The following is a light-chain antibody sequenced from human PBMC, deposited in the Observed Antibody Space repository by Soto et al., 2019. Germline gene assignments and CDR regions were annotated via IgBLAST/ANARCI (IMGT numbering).Light chain of an antibody. J-gene: IGKJ5*01. CDR3: QQYNNWPLT. CDR2: DVS. V-gene: IGKV1-5*01. CDR1: QSITTW. Sequence: DIQMTQSPSTVSAYVGDSVTITCRASQSITTWLAWYQQRPGKAPKLLIYDVSSLQSGVPSRFSGSGSGTEFTLTISSLQSEDFAVYYCQQYNNWPLTFGQGTRLENK.